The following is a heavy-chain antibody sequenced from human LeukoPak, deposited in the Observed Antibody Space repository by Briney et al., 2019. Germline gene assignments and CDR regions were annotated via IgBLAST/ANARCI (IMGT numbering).Heavy chain of an antibody. CDR2: IYTSGST. Sequence: SQTLSLTCTVSGASISSGSYYWSWIRQPAGKGLEWIGRIYTSGSTNYNPSLKSRVTISVDTSKNQFSLKLSPVTAADTAVYYCARDPPVGFAFDIWGQGTMVTVSS. J-gene: IGHJ3*02. CDR1: GASISSGSYY. V-gene: IGHV4-61*02. CDR3: ARDPPVGFAFDI.